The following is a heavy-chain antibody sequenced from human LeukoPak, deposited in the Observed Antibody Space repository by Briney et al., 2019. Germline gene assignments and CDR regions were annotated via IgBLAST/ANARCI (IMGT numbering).Heavy chain of an antibody. CDR3: ASTAVAGIFNY. Sequence: SETLSLTCTVSGGSISSYQWSWIRQPAGKGLEWIGHIYPSESAIYSPSLKSRVTMSVDTSKKQFSLKVRSVTAADTAVYYCASTAVAGIFNYWGQGTLVTVSS. D-gene: IGHD6-19*01. CDR2: IYPSESA. CDR1: GGSISSYQ. J-gene: IGHJ4*02. V-gene: IGHV4-4*07.